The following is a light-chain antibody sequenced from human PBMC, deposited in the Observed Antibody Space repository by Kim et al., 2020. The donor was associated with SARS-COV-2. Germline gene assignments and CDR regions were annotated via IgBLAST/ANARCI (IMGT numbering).Light chain of an antibody. Sequence: GQKVTISCPGSSSNIGTNYVSWYQQLPGTVPKVRIYDNNKRPSGIPDRFSGAKSGTAGTLDITGLQTGDEADYYCGTWDSSLSVWLFGGGTKVTVL. CDR2: DNN. CDR3: GTWDSSLSVWL. J-gene: IGLJ3*02. V-gene: IGLV1-51*01. CDR1: SSNIGTNY.